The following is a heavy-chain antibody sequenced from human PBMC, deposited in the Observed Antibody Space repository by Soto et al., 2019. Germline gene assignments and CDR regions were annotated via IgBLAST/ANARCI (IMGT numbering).Heavy chain of an antibody. D-gene: IGHD3-22*01. V-gene: IGHV4-31*03. Sequence: SETLSLTCTVSGGSISSGGYYWSWIRQHPGKGLEWIGYIYYSGSTYYNPSLKSRVTISVDTSKNQFSLKLSSVTAADTAVYYCARDSPYYYDSSGQGGFDPWGQGTLVTVSS. CDR1: GGSISSGGYY. J-gene: IGHJ5*02. CDR3: ARDSPYYYDSSGQGGFDP. CDR2: IYYSGST.